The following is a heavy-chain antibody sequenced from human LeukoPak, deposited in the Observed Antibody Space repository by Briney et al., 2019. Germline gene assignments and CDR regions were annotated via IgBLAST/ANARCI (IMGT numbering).Heavy chain of an antibody. CDR3: AKRGVVIRVILVGFHKEAYYFES. CDR1: GITLNNYG. Sequence: GGSLRLSCAVSGITLNNYGMTWVRQAPGKGLEWVAGISDNGGSTKYADSVKGRFTISRDNPKNTLYLQMNSLRAEDTAVYFCAKRGVVIRVILVGFHKEAYYFESWGQGALVTVSS. D-gene: IGHD3/OR15-3a*01. CDR2: ISDNGGST. V-gene: IGHV3-23*01. J-gene: IGHJ4*02.